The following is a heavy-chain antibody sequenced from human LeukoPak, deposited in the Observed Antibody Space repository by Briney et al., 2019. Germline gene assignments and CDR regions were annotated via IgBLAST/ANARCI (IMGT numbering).Heavy chain of an antibody. J-gene: IGHJ4*02. D-gene: IGHD6-13*01. V-gene: IGHV3-21*01. CDR2: ISSSRSYI. Sequence: GGSLRLSCAASGFTFSSYGMSWVRQAPGKGLEWVSFISSSRSYIYYADSVKGRFTISRDNAKNSLYLQMNSLRAEDTAVYYCARFIAAPYYFDYWGRGTLVTVSS. CDR3: ARFIAAPYYFDY. CDR1: GFTFSSYG.